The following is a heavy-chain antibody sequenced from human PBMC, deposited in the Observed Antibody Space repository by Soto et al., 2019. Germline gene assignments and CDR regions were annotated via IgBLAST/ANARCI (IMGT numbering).Heavy chain of an antibody. Sequence: PSETLSLTCTVSGGSISSSSYYWGWIRQPPGKGLEWIGSIYYSGSTYYNPSLKSRVTISVDTSKNQCSLKLSSVTAEDTAVYHCASNKAHVLLWSGELFYWFDPWGQGTLVTVSS. D-gene: IGHD3-10*01. CDR2: IYYSGST. J-gene: IGHJ5*02. V-gene: IGHV4-39*01. CDR1: GGSISSSSYY. CDR3: ASNKAHVLLWSGELFYWFDP.